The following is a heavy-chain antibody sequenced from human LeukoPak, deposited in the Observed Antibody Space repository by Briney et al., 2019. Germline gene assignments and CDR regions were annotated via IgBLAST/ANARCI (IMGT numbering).Heavy chain of an antibody. CDR2: ISSSGSTI. J-gene: IGHJ4*02. Sequence: GGSLRLSCAASGFTFSSYEMNWVRQAPGKGLEWVSYISSSGSTIYYADSVKGRFTISRDNAKNSLYLQMNSLRAEDTAVYYCARWDYSYGYDYWGQGTLVTVSS. CDR3: ARWDYSYGYDY. CDR1: GFTFSSYE. V-gene: IGHV3-48*03. D-gene: IGHD5-18*01.